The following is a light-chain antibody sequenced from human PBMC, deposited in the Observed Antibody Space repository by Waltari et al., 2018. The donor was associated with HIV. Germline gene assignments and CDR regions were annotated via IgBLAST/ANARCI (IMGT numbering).Light chain of an antibody. CDR1: QSLLHSNGYNY. V-gene: IGKV2-28*01. Sequence: DIVMTQSQLSLPVTPGEPASISCRSSQSLLHSNGYNYLDWYLQKPGQSPQLLISLGSHRASGVPDRFSGSGSGTDFTLKISRVEAEDVGIYYCMQALQTPRTFGQGTKVEI. J-gene: IGKJ1*01. CDR2: LGS. CDR3: MQALQTPRT.